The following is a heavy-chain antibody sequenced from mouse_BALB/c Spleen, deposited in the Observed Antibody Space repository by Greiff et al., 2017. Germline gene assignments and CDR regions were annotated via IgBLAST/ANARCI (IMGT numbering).Heavy chain of an antibody. Sequence: VQLKESGPGLVKPSQSLSLTCTVTGYSITSDYAWNWIRQFPGNKLEWMGYISYSGSTSYNPSLKSRISITRDTSKNQFFLQLNSVTTEDTATYYCAIGNYAMDYWGQGTSVTVSS. CDR1: GYSITSDYA. D-gene: IGHD1-1*02. CDR2: ISYSGST. CDR3: AIGNYAMDY. V-gene: IGHV3-2*02. J-gene: IGHJ4*01.